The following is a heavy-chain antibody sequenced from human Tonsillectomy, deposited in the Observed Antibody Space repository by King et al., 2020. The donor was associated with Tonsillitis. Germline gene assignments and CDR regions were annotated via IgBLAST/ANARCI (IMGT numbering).Heavy chain of an antibody. CDR3: AAPVPAAIN. V-gene: IGHV4-34*01. CDR1: GGSFSGYY. J-gene: IGHJ4*02. CDR2: ISHSGTT. Sequence: VQLQQWGAGLLKPSETLSLTCAVSGGSFSGYYWNWIRQPPGKGLEWIGEISHSGTTNYNPSLKSRVTISVDTSKNQFSLKLSSVTAADTAVYYCAAPVPAAINWGQGTLVTVSS. D-gene: IGHD2-2*01.